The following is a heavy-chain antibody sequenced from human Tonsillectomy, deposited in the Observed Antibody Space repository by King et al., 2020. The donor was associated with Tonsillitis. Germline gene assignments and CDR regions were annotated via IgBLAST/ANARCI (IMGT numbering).Heavy chain of an antibody. Sequence: QVQLVESGAEVKKPGASVKVSCKASVYTFTNYAISWVRQAPGQGLEWMGWSTTYNGNTNHAQNLQARVTMTTDTSTSTAYMELRSLRSDDTAVYYCARLVGEMATIPLPPDYWGQGTLVTVSS. J-gene: IGHJ4*02. CDR1: VYTFTNYA. D-gene: IGHD5-24*01. CDR2: STTYNGNT. V-gene: IGHV1-18*01. CDR3: ARLVGEMATIPLPPDY.